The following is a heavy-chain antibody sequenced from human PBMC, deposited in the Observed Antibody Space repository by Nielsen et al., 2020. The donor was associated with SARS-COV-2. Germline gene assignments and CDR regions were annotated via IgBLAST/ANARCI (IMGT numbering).Heavy chain of an antibody. CDR3: ARGYCSDGGCYLHWFAP. D-gene: IGHD2-15*01. Sequence: RQAPGKGLEWIGYIYYSGSTHYNPSLKSRVTISLDTSENQLSLKLSSVTAADTAVYYCARGYCSDGGCYLHWFAPWGQGTLVTVSS. J-gene: IGHJ5*02. CDR2: IYYSGST. V-gene: IGHV4-31*02.